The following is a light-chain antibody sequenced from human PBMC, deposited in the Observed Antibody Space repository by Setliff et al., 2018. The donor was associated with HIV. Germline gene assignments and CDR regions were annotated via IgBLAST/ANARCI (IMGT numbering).Light chain of an antibody. J-gene: IGLJ3*02. CDR3: SSFTSPTTLGV. CDR2: DVT. Sequence: QSVLTQPASVSGSPGQSITISCTGSSSDIGTYNYVSWYQQHPGKAPKLMIYDVTKRPSGVSNRFSGSKSGNTASLTIFGIQAEDEAHYYCSSFTSPTTLGVFGAGTKGTVL. V-gene: IGLV2-14*01. CDR1: SSDIGTYNY.